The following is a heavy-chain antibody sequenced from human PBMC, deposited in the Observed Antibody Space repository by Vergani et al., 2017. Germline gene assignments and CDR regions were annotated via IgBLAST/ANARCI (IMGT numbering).Heavy chain of an antibody. V-gene: IGHV4-34*01. CDR1: GGSFSGYY. Sequence: QVQLQQWGAGLLKPSETLSLTCAVYGGSFSGYYWSWIRQPPGKGLEWIGEINHSGSTNYNPSLKSLVTISVDTSKNQFSLKLSSVTAADTAVYYWARDVTPKYDSTSVGFDPWGQGTLVTVSS. J-gene: IGHJ5*02. CDR3: ARDVTPKYDSTSVGFDP. D-gene: IGHD3-22*01. CDR2: INHSGST.